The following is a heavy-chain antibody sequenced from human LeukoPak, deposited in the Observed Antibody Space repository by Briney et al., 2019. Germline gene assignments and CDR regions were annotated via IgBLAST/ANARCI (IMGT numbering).Heavy chain of an antibody. J-gene: IGHJ6*02. Sequence: SGGSLRLSCAASGFTFSSYSMNWVRQAPGKGLEWVSSISSSSSYIYYADSVKGRFTISRDNAKNSLYLQMNSLRAEDTAVYYCARSPYLDFWSGYYLNYYYGMDVWGQGTRSPSP. V-gene: IGHV3-21*01. CDR3: ARSPYLDFWSGYYLNYYYGMDV. CDR2: ISSSSSYI. D-gene: IGHD3-3*01. CDR1: GFTFSSYS.